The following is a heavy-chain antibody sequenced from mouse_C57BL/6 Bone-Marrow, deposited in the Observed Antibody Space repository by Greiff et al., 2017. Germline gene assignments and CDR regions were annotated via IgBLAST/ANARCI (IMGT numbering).Heavy chain of an antibody. J-gene: IGHJ4*01. V-gene: IGHV6-6*01. Sequence: EVKLVESGGGLVQPGGSMKLSCAASGFTFSDAWMDWVRQSPEKGLEWVAEIRNKANNHATYYAESVKGRFTISRDDSKMSGYLQMNSLRAEDTGIYYCTRPGTVGSSPYYAMDYWGQGTSVTVSS. CDR1: GFTFSDAW. CDR2: IRNKANNHAT. CDR3: TRPGTVGSSPYYAMDY. D-gene: IGHD1-1*01.